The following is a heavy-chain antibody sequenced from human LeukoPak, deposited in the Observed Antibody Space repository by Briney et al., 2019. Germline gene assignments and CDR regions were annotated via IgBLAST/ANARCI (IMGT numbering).Heavy chain of an antibody. CDR2: IYSGGST. V-gene: IGHV3-53*04. D-gene: IGHD2-15*01. J-gene: IGHJ4*02. Sequence: GGSLRLSCAASEFTVSSNYMSLVREAPGKGLEWVSVIYSGGSTYYADSVKGRFTISRHNSKNTLYLQMNSLRAEDTAVYYCNIVVVVAALHQFDYWGQGTLVTVSS. CDR1: EFTVSSNY. CDR3: NIVVVVAALHQFDY.